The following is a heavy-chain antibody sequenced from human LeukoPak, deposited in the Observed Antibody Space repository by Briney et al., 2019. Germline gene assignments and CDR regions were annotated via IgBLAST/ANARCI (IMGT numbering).Heavy chain of an antibody. J-gene: IGHJ4*02. CDR1: GYTFTTYA. D-gene: IGHD4-17*01. CDR2: INTNTGNP. V-gene: IGHV7-4-1*02. CDR3: ARLMTTVTKGEFDY. Sequence: GASVKVSCKASGYTFTTYAINWVRQAPGQGLEWMGWINTNTGNPTYAQGFTGRFVFSLDTSVSTAYLQISSLKAEDTAVYYCARLMTTVTKGEFDYWGQGTLVTVSS.